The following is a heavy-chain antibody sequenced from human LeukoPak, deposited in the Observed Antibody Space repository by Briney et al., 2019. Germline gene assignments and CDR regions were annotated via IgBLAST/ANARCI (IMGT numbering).Heavy chain of an antibody. D-gene: IGHD3-10*01. CDR3: ARSRYYYGSGSYNS. CDR2: INHSGST. J-gene: IGHJ4*02. Sequence: SSETLSLTCAVYGGSFSGYYWSWIRQPPGKGLEWIGEINHSGSTNYNPSLKSRVTISVDTSKNQFSLKLSSVTAADTAVYYCARSRYYYGSGSYNSWGQGTLVTVSS. CDR1: GGSFSGYY. V-gene: IGHV4-34*01.